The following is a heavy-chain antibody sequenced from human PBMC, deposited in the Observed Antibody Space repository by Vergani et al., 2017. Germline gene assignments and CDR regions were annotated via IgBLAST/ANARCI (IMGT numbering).Heavy chain of an antibody. CDR2: ISGSGGST. CDR1: GFTFSSYA. V-gene: IGHV3-23*04. CDR3: AKDELQPYYYYGMDV. D-gene: IGHD1-7*01. Sequence: VQLVESGGGVVQPGRSLRLSCAASGFTFSSYAMSWVRQAPGKGLEWVSAISGSGGSTYYADSVKGRFTISRDNSKNTLYLQMNSLRAEVTAVYYCAKDELQPYYYYGMDVWGQGTTVTVSS. J-gene: IGHJ6*02.